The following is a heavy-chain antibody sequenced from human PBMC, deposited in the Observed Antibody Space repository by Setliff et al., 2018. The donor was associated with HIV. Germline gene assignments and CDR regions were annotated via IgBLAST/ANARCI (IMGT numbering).Heavy chain of an antibody. CDR1: GDSISSGSYF. CDR2: ISTTGST. Sequence: SETLSLTCTVSGDSISSGSYFWIWIRQPAGKELEWIGHISTTGSTNYNPSLKSRVIMSVDTSRNQFSLKLSSVTAADTAVYYCARGRTQWPNYNYFDPWGLGTLVTVSS. J-gene: IGHJ5*02. CDR3: ARGRTQWPNYNYFDP. D-gene: IGHD6-19*01. V-gene: IGHV4-61*09.